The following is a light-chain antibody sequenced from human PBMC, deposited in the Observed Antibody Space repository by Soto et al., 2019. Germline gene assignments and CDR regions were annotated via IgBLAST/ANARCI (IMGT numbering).Light chain of an antibody. CDR1: QSVSSSY. CDR3: QQYGSAPPLT. Sequence: ERVLTQSPGAPSLSPGERATLSCRASQSVSSSYLAWYQQKPGQAPRLLIYGASSRATGIPDRFSGSGSGTDFTLTISRLEPEAFAVFYCQQYGSAPPLTFGGGTKVDIK. CDR2: GAS. V-gene: IGKV3-20*01. J-gene: IGKJ4*01.